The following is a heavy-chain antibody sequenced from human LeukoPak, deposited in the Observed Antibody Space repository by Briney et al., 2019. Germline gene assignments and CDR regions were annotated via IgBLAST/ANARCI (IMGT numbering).Heavy chain of an antibody. J-gene: IGHJ4*02. CDR1: GGSISSYY. CDR2: IYYSGST. V-gene: IGHV4-59*08. Sequence: SETLSLTCTVSGGSISSYYWSWIRQPPGKGLEWIGYIYYSGSTNYNPSLKSRVTISVDTSKNQFSLKLSSVTAANTAGYYCARXVXXAGPRHFDYWGQGTLVTV. CDR3: ARXVXXAGPRHFDY.